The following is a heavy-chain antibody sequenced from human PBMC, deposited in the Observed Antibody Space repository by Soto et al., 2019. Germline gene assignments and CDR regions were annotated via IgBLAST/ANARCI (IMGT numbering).Heavy chain of an antibody. CDR3: ARDSRYEGTLDP. D-gene: IGHD1-20*01. CDR1: GFTFRNYS. J-gene: IGHJ5*02. CDR2: ITAGGSYI. Sequence: PGGSLRLSCAASGFTFRNYSMSWVRQAPGKGLEWVSSITAGGSYIYYADSVKGRFTISRDNAKNSLFLQMNSLRAEDTALYYCARDSRYEGTLDPWGQGTLVTVSS. V-gene: IGHV3-21*01.